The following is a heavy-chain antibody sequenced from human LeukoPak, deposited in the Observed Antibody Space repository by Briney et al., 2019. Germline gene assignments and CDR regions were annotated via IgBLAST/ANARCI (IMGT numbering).Heavy chain of an antibody. CDR1: GGSISSGSYS. CDR3: ARDQWELSRHDAFDI. J-gene: IGHJ3*02. D-gene: IGHD1-26*01. V-gene: IGHV4-30-2*01. CDR2: IYPRGST. Sequence: SETLSLTCAVSGGSISSGSYSWSWIRQPPGKGLEWIGYIYPRGSTYYNPSLKSRVTISVDTSKNQFSLKLSSVTAADTAVYYCARDQWELSRHDAFDIWGQGTMVTVSS.